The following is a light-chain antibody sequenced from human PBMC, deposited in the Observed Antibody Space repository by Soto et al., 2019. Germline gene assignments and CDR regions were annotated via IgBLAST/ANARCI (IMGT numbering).Light chain of an antibody. J-gene: IGKJ3*01. V-gene: IGKV1-27*01. CDR2: GAS. CDR1: QDIRSN. CDR3: QKYNSGPLT. Sequence: DIQMTQSPSSLSAPVGDRVTLTCRASQDIRSNLAWYQQKPGRVPKLLIYGASTLPSGVPSRFSGSGYGTEFTLTISSLQPEDFANYFCQKYNSGPLTFGPGTKVDIK.